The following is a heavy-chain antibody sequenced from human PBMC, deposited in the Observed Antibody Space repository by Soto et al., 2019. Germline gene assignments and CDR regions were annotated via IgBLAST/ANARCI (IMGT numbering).Heavy chain of an antibody. Sequence: GGSLRLSSAASGFTFSSYSMNWVRQSPGKGLEWVSYISSSSSTIYYADSVKGRFTISRDNAKNSLYLQMNSLRDEDTAVYYCARAVRYCSGGSCYLADYWGQGTLVTVSS. D-gene: IGHD2-15*01. CDR1: GFTFSSYS. CDR3: ARAVRYCSGGSCYLADY. V-gene: IGHV3-48*02. CDR2: ISSSSSTI. J-gene: IGHJ4*02.